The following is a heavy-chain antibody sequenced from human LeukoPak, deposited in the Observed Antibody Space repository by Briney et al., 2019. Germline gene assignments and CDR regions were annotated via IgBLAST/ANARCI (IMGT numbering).Heavy chain of an antibody. J-gene: IGHJ4*02. V-gene: IGHV3-23*01. CDR1: GFTFSNYA. CDR2: ISGSGGGT. D-gene: IGHD1-1*01. Sequence: GGSLRLSCAASGFTFSNYAMSWLRQAPGKGLEWVSVISGSGGGTYYADSVKGRFTVSRDNSKNTLFLQMNSLRADDTAVYYCAKGNWRYFDYWGQGTLVTVSS. CDR3: AKGNWRYFDY.